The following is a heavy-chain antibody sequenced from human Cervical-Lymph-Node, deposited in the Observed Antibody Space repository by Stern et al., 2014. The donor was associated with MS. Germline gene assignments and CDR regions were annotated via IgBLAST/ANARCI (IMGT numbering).Heavy chain of an antibody. CDR1: GYTFTNYG. Sequence: VQMVLSGAEVKKPGASVKVSCKPTGYTFTNYGISWVRQAPGQGLEWMGWTRTYNGRTNYAQKLQGRLTMTRDTSTSTAYMDLRSLTSDDTAVYYCARRSGSYSFDYWGQGTLVTVSS. CDR3: ARRSGSYSFDY. J-gene: IGHJ4*02. CDR2: TRTYNGRT. D-gene: IGHD1-26*01. V-gene: IGHV1-18*01.